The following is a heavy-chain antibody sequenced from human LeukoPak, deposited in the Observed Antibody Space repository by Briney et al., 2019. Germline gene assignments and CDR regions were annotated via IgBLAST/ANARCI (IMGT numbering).Heavy chain of an antibody. Sequence: GGSLRLSCAASGFTVSSNYMSWVRQAPGKGLEWVSIIYSGGSTFYADSVKGRFTISRDNSKNTLYLQMNSLRAEDTAVYYCARYVLTSDYDILTGYYPYYFDYWGQGTLVTVSS. CDR2: IYSGGST. D-gene: IGHD3-9*01. J-gene: IGHJ4*02. V-gene: IGHV3-53*01. CDR3: ARYVLTSDYDILTGYYPYYFDY. CDR1: GFTVSSNY.